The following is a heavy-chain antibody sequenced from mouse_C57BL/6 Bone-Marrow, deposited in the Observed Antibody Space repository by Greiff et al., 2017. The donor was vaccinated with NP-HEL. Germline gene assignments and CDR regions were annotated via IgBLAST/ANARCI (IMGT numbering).Heavy chain of an antibody. Sequence: VQLQQSGPELVKPGASVKISCKASGYAFSSSWMNWVKQRPGKGLEWIGRIYPGDGDTNYNGKFKGKATLTADKSSSTAYMQLSSLTSEDSAVYFCASLLRRFDYWGQGTTLTVSS. V-gene: IGHV1-82*01. D-gene: IGHD2-12*01. CDR3: ASLLRRFDY. CDR2: IYPGDGDT. CDR1: GYAFSSSW. J-gene: IGHJ2*01.